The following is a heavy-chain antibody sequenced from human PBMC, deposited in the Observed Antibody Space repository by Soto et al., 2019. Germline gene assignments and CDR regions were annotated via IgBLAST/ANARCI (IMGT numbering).Heavy chain of an antibody. CDR2: INHRGSL. J-gene: IGHJ6*02. D-gene: IGHD1-1*01. CDR1: GGSMTSGDQY. CDR3: ARELPQRQGRNMDV. Sequence: SETLSLTCTVPGGSMTSGDQYWTWIRHRPGEGLEWFGYINHRGSLYNNPSLKSRVSMSVDTSKNQFSLNLSSVTAADTAVYYCARELPQRQGRNMDVWGQGTTVTVSS. V-gene: IGHV4-31*03.